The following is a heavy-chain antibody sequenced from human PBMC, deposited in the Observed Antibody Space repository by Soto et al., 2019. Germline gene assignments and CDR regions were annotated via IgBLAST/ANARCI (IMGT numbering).Heavy chain of an antibody. V-gene: IGHV5-10-1*01. CDR2: IDPSDSYT. CDR1: GYSFTSYW. Sequence: PGESLKISCQGSGYSFTSYWISRVRQMPGKGLEWMGRIDPSDSYTNYSPSFQGHVTISADKSISTAYLQWSSLKASDTAMYYCAXQIGYSSTNYYYYGMDVWGQGTTVTVSS. D-gene: IGHD6-13*01. CDR3: AXQIGYSSTNYYYYGMDV. J-gene: IGHJ6*02.